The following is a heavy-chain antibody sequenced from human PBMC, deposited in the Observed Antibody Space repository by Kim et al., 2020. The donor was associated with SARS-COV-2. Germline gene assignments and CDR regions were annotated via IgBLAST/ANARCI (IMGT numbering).Heavy chain of an antibody. J-gene: IGHJ6*01. CDR2: MNPKSGDT. D-gene: IGHD6-19*01. CDR3: ARGGGGGWSNNARPESYPYHCGRDV. Sequence: ASVKVSCEASGYTFTNYDINWVRQASGQGLEWMGWMNPKSGDTGFAQKFQGRVSMTRNTSIRTAYLELSSLRSEDTALYYCARGGGGGWSNNARPESYPYHCGRDVWAQGTTLTVSS. CDR1: GYTFTNYD. V-gene: IGHV1-8*01.